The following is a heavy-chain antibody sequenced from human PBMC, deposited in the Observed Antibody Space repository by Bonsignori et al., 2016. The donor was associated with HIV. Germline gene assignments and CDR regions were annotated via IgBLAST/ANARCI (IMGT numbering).Heavy chain of an antibody. CDR3: APPGNYYDSSGYYYGEVY. V-gene: IGHV4-34*01. D-gene: IGHD3-22*01. J-gene: IGHJ4*02. Sequence: SETLSLTCAVYGGSFSGYYWSWIRQPPGKGLEWIGEINHSGSTNYNPSLKSRVTISVDTSKNQFSLKLSSVTAADTAVYYCAPPGNYYDSSGYYYGEVYWGQGTLVTVSS. CDR2: INHSGST. CDR1: GGSFSGYY.